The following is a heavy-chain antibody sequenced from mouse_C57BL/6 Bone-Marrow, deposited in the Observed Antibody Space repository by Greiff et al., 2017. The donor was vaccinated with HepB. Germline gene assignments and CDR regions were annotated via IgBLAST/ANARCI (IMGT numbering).Heavy chain of an antibody. V-gene: IGHV14-2*01. Sequence: EVQLQESGAELVKPGASVKLSCTASGFNIKDYYMHWVKQRTEQGLEWIGRIDPEDGETKYAPKFQGKATLTADKSSSTAYMQLSSLTSEDSAVYFCARGYDYDGDYYAMDYWGQGTSVTVSS. D-gene: IGHD2-4*01. CDR3: ARGYDYDGDYYAMDY. CDR2: IDPEDGET. J-gene: IGHJ4*01. CDR1: GFNIKDYY.